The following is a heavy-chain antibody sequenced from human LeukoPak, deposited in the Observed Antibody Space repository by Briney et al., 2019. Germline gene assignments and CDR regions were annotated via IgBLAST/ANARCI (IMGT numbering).Heavy chain of an antibody. J-gene: IGHJ5*02. V-gene: IGHV3-48*01. CDR1: GFTFSSYS. Sequence: GGSLRLSCAASGFTFSSYSMNWVRQAPGKGLEWVSYISSSSSTIYYADSVKGRFTISRDNAKNSLYLQMNSLRAEDTDVYYCARTYYGDLQDWFDPWGQGTLVTVSS. CDR3: ARTYYGDLQDWFDP. CDR2: ISSSSSTI. D-gene: IGHD4-17*01.